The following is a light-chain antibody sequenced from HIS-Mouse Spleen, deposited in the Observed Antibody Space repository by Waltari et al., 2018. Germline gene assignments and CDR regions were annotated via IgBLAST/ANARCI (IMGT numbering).Light chain of an antibody. J-gene: IGLJ2*01. Sequence: QSALTQPPSASGSPGQSVTISCTGTSSDGGGYNYVSWYQQHPGKAPKHMIFAGSKRPSGFPDRFTGSKSGNTASLTVSGLQAEDEADYYCSSYAGSNNLVFGGGTKLTVL. V-gene: IGLV2-8*01. CDR2: AGS. CDR1: SSDGGGYNY. CDR3: SSYAGSNNLV.